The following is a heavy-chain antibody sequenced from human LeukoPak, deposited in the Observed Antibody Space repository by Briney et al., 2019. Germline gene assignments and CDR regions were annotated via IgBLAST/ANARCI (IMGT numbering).Heavy chain of an antibody. CDR3: ARESPLLVVYANYYYYYMDV. D-gene: IGHD2-8*02. CDR1: GFTFSSYW. V-gene: IGHV3-7*01. Sequence: GGSLRLSCAASGFTFSSYWMSWVRQAPGKGLEWVANIKQDGSEKYYVDSVKGRFTISRDNAKNSLYLQMNSLRAEDTAVYYCARESPLLVVYANYYYYYMDVWGKGTTVTVSS. J-gene: IGHJ6*03. CDR2: IKQDGSEK.